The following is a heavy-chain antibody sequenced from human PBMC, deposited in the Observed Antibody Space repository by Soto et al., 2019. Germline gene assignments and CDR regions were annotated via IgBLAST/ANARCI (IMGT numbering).Heavy chain of an antibody. D-gene: IGHD6-13*01. CDR3: ARDSAAVVDY. V-gene: IGHV1-69*04. J-gene: IGHJ4*02. CDR1: GGTFSSYT. Sequence: SVNVSCKASGGTFSSYTISWVRQAPGQGLEWMGRIIPILGIANYAQKLQGRVTITADKSTSTAYMELRSLRSDDTAVYYCARDSAAVVDYWGQGTLVTVSS. CDR2: IIPILGIA.